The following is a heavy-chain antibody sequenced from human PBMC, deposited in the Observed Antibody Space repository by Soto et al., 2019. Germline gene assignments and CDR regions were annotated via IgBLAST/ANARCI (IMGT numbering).Heavy chain of an antibody. J-gene: IGHJ5*02. Sequence: ASVKVSCKASGYTFTSYAMNWVRQAPGQGLEWMGWINTNTGNPTYAQGFTGRFVFSLDTSVSTAYLQICSLKAEDTAVYYCARDRGDYDYGGSSTIENWFDPWGQGTLVTVSS. CDR2: INTNTGNP. CDR3: ARDRGDYDYGGSSTIENWFDP. D-gene: IGHD3-16*01. V-gene: IGHV7-4-1*01. CDR1: GYTFTSYA.